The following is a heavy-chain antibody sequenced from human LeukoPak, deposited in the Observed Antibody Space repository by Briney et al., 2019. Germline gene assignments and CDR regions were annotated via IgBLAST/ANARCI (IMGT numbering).Heavy chain of an antibody. CDR2: INHSGST. Sequence: SETLSLTCAVYGGSFSGYYWSWIRQPPGKGLEWIGEINHSGSTNYNPSLKSRVTISVDTSKNQFSLKLSSVTAADTAVYYCARGPLPLPSNYYDSGLFDYWGQGTLVTVSS. CDR1: GGSFSGYY. J-gene: IGHJ4*02. V-gene: IGHV4-34*01. CDR3: ARGPLPLPSNYYDSGLFDY. D-gene: IGHD3-22*01.